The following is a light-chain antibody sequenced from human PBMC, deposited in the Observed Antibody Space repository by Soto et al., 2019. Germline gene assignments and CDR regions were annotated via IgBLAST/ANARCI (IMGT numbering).Light chain of an antibody. CDR1: QSVSSN. V-gene: IGKV3-15*01. Sequence: EIAMTQSPATLSVSPGERGTLSCRASQSVSSNLAWYQQKPGQAPRLLIYAASARATGIPARFTGSGSGTDFTLTISSLEPEDFAVYYCQQRNNWPPEITFGQGTRL. CDR2: AAS. J-gene: IGKJ5*01. CDR3: QQRNNWPPEIT.